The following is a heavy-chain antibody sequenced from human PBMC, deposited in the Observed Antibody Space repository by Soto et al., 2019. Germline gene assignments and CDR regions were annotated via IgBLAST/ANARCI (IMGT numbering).Heavy chain of an antibody. V-gene: IGHV3-30-3*01. Sequence: QVQLVESGGGVVQPGRSLRLSCAASGFTFSSYAMHWVRQAPGKGLEWVAVISYDGSNKYYADSVKGRFTISRDNSKNTLYLQMNSLRAEDTAVYYCARDSCWYEVLDAFDIWGQGTMVTVSS. CDR3: ARDSCWYEVLDAFDI. CDR1: GFTFSSYA. J-gene: IGHJ3*02. CDR2: ISYDGSNK. D-gene: IGHD6-19*01.